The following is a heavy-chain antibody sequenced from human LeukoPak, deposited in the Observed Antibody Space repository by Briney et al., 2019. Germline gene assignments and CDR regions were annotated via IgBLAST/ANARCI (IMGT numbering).Heavy chain of an antibody. D-gene: IGHD1-26*01. J-gene: IGHJ4*02. Sequence: ASVTVSFTASGYTFTSYAIHWVRQAPGQRLEWMGWISAGNGNTKYSQNFQGRVTFISNTSATTAFMELSSLRSEGAAVYYCARDSGSGSNDYWGQGTLVTVSS. CDR2: ISAGNGNT. V-gene: IGHV1-3*01. CDR1: GYTFTSYA. CDR3: ARDSGSGSNDY.